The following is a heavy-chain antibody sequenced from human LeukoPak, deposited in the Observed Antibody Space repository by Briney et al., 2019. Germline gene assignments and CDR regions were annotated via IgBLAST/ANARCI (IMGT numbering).Heavy chain of an antibody. D-gene: IGHD3-22*01. Sequence: PGGSLRLSCAASGFTFSSYWMHWVRQAPGKGLVWVSRINSDGSSTSYADSVKGRFTISRDNAKNTLYLQMNSLRAEDTAVYYCARDVSRPMIEGYMDVWGKGTTVTVSS. J-gene: IGHJ6*03. CDR1: GFTFSSYW. CDR3: ARDVSRPMIEGYMDV. CDR2: INSDGSST. V-gene: IGHV3-74*01.